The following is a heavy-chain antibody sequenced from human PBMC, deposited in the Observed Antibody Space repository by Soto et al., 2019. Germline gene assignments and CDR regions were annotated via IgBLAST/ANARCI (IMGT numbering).Heavy chain of an antibody. CDR3: ARAKFESTGWHQFDI. D-gene: IGHD7-27*01. CDR2: IYQSGST. CDR1: GGSLSSSAYS. Sequence: PSETLYLTFAVSGGSLSSSAYSWSWIRQPPGKGLEWIGFIYQSGSTYYNPSLRSRVTLSVDSSKNQISLALTSVTAADTAVYYCARAKFESTGWHQFDIWGQGTLVTVSS. V-gene: IGHV4-30-2*01. J-gene: IGHJ4*02.